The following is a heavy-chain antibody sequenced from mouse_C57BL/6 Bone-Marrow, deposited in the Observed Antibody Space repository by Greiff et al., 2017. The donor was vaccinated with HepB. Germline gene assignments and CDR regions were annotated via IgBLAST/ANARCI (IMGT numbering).Heavy chain of an antibody. D-gene: IGHD1-1*01. CDR3: AKNSGQSSYWYFDV. Sequence: QVQLKESGPGLVQPSQSLSITCTVSGFSLTSYGVHWVRQPPGKGLEWLGVIWSGGSTDYNAAFISRLSISKDNSKSQVFFKMNSLQADDTAIYYCAKNSGQSSYWYFDVWGTGTTVTVSS. J-gene: IGHJ1*03. CDR2: IWSGGST. CDR1: GFSLTSYG. V-gene: IGHV2-4*01.